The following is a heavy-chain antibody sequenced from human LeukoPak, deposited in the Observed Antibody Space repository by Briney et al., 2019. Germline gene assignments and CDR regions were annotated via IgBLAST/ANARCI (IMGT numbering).Heavy chain of an antibody. Sequence: GGSLRLSCAASGFTFSSYAMTWVRQAPGKGLEWVSGISGSGGSTYYADSVKGRFTISRDNSKNTLYLQMNSLRAEDKAVYYCAKSPGGYDFDYFDYWGQGTLVTVSS. D-gene: IGHD5-12*01. J-gene: IGHJ4*02. V-gene: IGHV3-23*01. CDR2: ISGSGGST. CDR3: AKSPGGYDFDYFDY. CDR1: GFTFSSYA.